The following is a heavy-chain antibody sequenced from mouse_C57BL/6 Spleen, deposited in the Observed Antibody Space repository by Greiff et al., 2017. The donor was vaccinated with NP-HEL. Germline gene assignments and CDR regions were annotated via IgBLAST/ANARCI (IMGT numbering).Heavy chain of an antibody. J-gene: IGHJ4*01. Sequence: QVQLQQSGAELVRPGSSVKLSCKASGYTFTSYWMHWVKQRPIQGLEWIGNIDPSDSETHYNQKFKDKATLTVDKSSSTAYMQLSSLTSEDSAVYYCARLAYDYPFYYAMDYWGQGTSVTVSS. CDR3: ARLAYDYPFYYAMDY. CDR2: IDPSDSET. CDR1: GYTFTSYW. V-gene: IGHV1-52*01. D-gene: IGHD2-4*01.